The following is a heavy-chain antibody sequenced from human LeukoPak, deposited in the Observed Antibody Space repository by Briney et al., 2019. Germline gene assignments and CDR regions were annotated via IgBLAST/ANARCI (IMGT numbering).Heavy chain of an antibody. CDR1: GGSISSSSYY. J-gene: IGHJ4*02. CDR2: IYYSGST. V-gene: IGHV4-39*07. D-gene: IGHD3-22*01. CDR3: ARGDDSSGYYPINDY. Sequence: SETLSLTCTVSGGSISSSSYYWGWIRQPPGKGLEWIGSIYYSGSTYYNPSLKSRVTISVDTSKNQFSLKLSSVTAADTAVYYCARGDDSSGYYPINDYWGQGTLVTVSS.